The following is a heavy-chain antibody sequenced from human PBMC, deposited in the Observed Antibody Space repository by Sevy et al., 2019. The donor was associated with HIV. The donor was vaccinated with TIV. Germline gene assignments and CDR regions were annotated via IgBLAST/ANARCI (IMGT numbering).Heavy chain of an antibody. CDR3: ARDGELRFLEWLPMGGMDV. V-gene: IGHV3-11*01. CDR1: GFTFSDYY. Sequence: GGSLRLSCAASGFTFSDYYMSWIRQAPGKGLEWVSYISSSGSTIYYADSVKGRFTISRDNAKNSLYLQMNSLRAEDTAVYYCARDGELRFLEWLPMGGMDVWGQGTTVTVSS. J-gene: IGHJ6*02. D-gene: IGHD3-3*01. CDR2: ISSSGSTI.